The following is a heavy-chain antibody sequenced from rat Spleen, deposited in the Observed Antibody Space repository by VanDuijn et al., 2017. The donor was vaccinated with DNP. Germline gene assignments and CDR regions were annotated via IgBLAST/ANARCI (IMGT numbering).Heavy chain of an antibody. Sequence: EVRLQESGPGLVQPSQSLSLTCSVTGYSITSNYWAWIRKFPGNKMEWIGYINYRGSTGYNPSLKSRISITRDTSKNQFFLQLNSVTTEDTATYYCARGEAAMDGFTYWGQGTLVTVSS. CDR2: INYRGST. J-gene: IGHJ3*01. D-gene: IGHD1-2*01. V-gene: IGHV3-1*01. CDR1: GYSITSNY. CDR3: ARGEAAMDGFTY.